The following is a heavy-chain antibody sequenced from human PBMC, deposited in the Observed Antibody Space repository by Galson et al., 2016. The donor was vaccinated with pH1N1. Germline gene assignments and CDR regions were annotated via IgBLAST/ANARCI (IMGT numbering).Heavy chain of an antibody. CDR3: ASPAIVRGVVYYHYGMDV. J-gene: IGHJ6*02. Sequence: SVKVSCKASGGTFSSYAIGWVRQAPGQGLEWMGGIIPPFRTTNYAQRFHGRVTITADESTSTAYMEMSSLRSEDTAIYYCASPAIVRGVVYYHYGMDVWGQGTTVTVSS. CDR1: GGTFSSYA. V-gene: IGHV1-69*13. D-gene: IGHD3-10*01. CDR2: IIPPFRTT.